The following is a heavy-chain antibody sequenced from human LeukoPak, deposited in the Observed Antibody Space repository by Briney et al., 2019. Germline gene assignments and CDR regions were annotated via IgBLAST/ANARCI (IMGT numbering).Heavy chain of an antibody. J-gene: IGHJ4*02. CDR2: IYPGDSDT. CDR1: GYSFTSYW. D-gene: IGHD3-22*01. CDR3: ARRYADSTGYYYLFDY. V-gene: IGHV5-51*01. Sequence: GESLKISCKGSGYSFTSYWIGWVRQMPGKGLEWMGIIYPGDSDTRYSPSFQGQVTISADKSISTAYLQWSSLKASDTAMYYCARRYADSTGYYYLFDYWGQGTLVTVSS.